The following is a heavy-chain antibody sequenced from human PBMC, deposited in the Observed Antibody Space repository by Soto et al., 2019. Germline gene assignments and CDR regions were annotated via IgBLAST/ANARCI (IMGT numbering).Heavy chain of an antibody. CDR1: GGSISSGGYS. CDR3: ARGHDANND. CDR2: INHSGST. J-gene: IGHJ4*02. D-gene: IGHD2-8*01. V-gene: IGHV4-30-2*01. Sequence: QVQLQESGSGLVKPSQTLSLTCAVSGGSISSGGYSWSWIRQPPGKGLEWIGYINHSGSTYYNPSLKSRVTISMDTSKNQFSLKLNSVTAADTAVYYCARGHDANNDWGQGTLVTVSS.